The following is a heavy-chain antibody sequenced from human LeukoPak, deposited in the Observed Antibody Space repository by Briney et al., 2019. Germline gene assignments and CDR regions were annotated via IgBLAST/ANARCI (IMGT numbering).Heavy chain of an antibody. CDR2: INPRGGST. CDR1: GYTFTYHF. Sequence: ASVKVSCKASGYTFTYHFMHWVRQAPGQGLEWMGIINPRGGSTSYAQKLQGRVTMTTDTSTSTAYMELRSLRSDDTAVYYCARGYYDSSGYYPYNWFDPWGQGTLVTVSS. J-gene: IGHJ5*02. CDR3: ARGYYDSSGYYPYNWFDP. D-gene: IGHD3-22*01. V-gene: IGHV1-46*01.